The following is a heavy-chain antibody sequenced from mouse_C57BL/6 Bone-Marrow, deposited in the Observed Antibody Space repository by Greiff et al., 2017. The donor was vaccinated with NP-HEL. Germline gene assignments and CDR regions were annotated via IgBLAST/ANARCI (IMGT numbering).Heavy chain of an antibody. V-gene: IGHV2-9-1*01. CDR1: GFSLTSYA. CDR2: IWTGGGT. CDR3: ARTSYYYGSSSFDY. D-gene: IGHD1-1*01. Sequence: VQRVESGPGLVAPSQSLSITCTVSGFSLTSYAISWVRQPPGKGLEWLGVIWTGGGTNYNSALKSRLSISKDNSKSQVFLKMNSLQTDDTATYYCARTSYYYGSSSFDYWGQGTTLTVSS. J-gene: IGHJ2*01.